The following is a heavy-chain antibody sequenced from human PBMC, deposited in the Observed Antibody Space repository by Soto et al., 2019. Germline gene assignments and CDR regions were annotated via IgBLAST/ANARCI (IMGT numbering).Heavy chain of an antibody. CDR2: INNDGSTT. CDR1: GFPFSTYW. V-gene: IGHV3-74*01. CDR3: ASQGLYYYGLDV. Sequence: PGGSLRLSCAASGFPFSTYWMHWVRQAPGKGPVWVPRINNDGSTTRYADSVKGRFTISRDNAKNTLYLQMNSLRAEDTAVYYCASQGLYYYGLDVWGQGTTVTVS. J-gene: IGHJ6*02.